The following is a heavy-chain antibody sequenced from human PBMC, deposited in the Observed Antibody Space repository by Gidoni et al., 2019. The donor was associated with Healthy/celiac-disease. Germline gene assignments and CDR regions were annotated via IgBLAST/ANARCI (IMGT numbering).Heavy chain of an antibody. D-gene: IGHD6-13*01. J-gene: IGHJ4*02. CDR3: ARGPISSWKIDY. V-gene: IGHV3-33*01. CDR2: IWYDGSNK. Sequence: QVQLVESGGGVVQPGRSLRLSCAASGFTFSSYGMHWVRQAPGKGLEWVAVIWYDGSNKYYADSVKGRFTISRDNSKNTLYLQMNSLRAEDTAVYYCARGPISSWKIDYWGQGTLVTVSS. CDR1: GFTFSSYG.